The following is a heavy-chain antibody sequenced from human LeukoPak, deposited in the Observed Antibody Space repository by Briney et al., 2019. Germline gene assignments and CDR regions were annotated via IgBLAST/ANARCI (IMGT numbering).Heavy chain of an antibody. D-gene: IGHD5-24*01. V-gene: IGHV3-21*01. CDR1: GFTFSSYI. Sequence: PGGSLRLSCAASGFTFSSYIMNWVRQAPGKGLEWVSSISSSSSYIYHADSVKGRFTISRDNAKNSLYLQMNGLRAEDTAVYYCARDLAMATIKYYFDSWGQGTPVTASP. CDR3: ARDLAMATIKYYFDS. CDR2: ISSSSSYI. J-gene: IGHJ4*02.